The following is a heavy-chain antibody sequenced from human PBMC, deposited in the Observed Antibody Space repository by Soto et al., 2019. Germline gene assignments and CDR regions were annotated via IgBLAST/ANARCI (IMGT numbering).Heavy chain of an antibody. Sequence: ASVKVSCKASGYTFTSYYMHWVRQAPGQGLEWMGIINPSGGSTSYAQKFQGRVTMTRDTSTSTVYMELSSLRSEDTAVYYCARVAGPSPEMAAYYFDYWGQGTLVTVSS. CDR1: GYTFTSYY. V-gene: IGHV1-46*01. J-gene: IGHJ4*02. CDR2: INPSGGST. CDR3: ARVAGPSPEMAAYYFDY.